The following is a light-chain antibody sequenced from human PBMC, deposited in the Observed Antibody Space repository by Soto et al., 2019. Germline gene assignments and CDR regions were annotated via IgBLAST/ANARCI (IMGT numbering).Light chain of an antibody. CDR1: QSITYW. J-gene: IGKJ2*01. Sequence: DIQMTQSPSSLSASVGDRVTITCRASQSITYWLAWYQQKPGRAPKIIIYDVFNLQSGDPSRFSGIRSGTDNTVTISSLHLNDPATYDCQQYHSLSFTFGQRAKLEIK. CDR3: QQYHSLSFT. CDR2: DVF. V-gene: IGKV1-5*01.